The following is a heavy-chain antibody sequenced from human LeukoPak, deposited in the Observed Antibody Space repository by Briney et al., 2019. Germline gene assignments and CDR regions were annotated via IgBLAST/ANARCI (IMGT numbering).Heavy chain of an antibody. CDR1: GGSISSYY. J-gene: IGHJ6*02. CDR3: TRSWTRIAAANYYYYGMDV. V-gene: IGHV4-59*08. D-gene: IGHD6-13*01. Sequence: PSETLSLTCTVSGGSISSYYWSWMRQPPGEGLEWIGYIYYSGSTNYNPSLKSRVTISVDTSKNQFSLKLSSVTAADTAVYYCTRSWTRIAAANYYYYGMDVWGQGTTVTVSS. CDR2: IYYSGST.